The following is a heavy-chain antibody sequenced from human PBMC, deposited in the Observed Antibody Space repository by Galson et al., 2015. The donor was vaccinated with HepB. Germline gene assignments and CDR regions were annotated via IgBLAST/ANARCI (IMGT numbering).Heavy chain of an antibody. D-gene: IGHD5-18*01. CDR3: ARVGPTGDRDEDTAMDRGWFDP. CDR2: MNPNSGNT. Sequence: SVKVSCKASGYTFTSYDINWVRQATGQGLEWMGWMNPNSGNTGYAQKFQGRVTMTRDTSISTAYMELSRLRSDDTAVYYCARVGPTGDRDEDTAMDRGWFDPWGQGTLVTVSS. V-gene: IGHV1-8*01. J-gene: IGHJ5*02. CDR1: GYTFTSYD.